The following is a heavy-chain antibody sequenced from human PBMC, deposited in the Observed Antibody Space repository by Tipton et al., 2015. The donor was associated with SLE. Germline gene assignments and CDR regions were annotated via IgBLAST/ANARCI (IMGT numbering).Heavy chain of an antibody. CDR1: GGSISSYY. CDR3: AREPFAPAAGKARGYYYYMDV. Sequence: TLSLTCTVSGGSISSYYWSWIRQPPGKGLEWIGYIYYSGSTNYNPSLKSRVTISVDTSKNQFSLKLSSVTAADTAVYYCAREPFAPAAGKARGYYYYMDVWGKGTTVTVSS. V-gene: IGHV4-59*12. D-gene: IGHD2-2*01. CDR2: IYYSGST. J-gene: IGHJ6*03.